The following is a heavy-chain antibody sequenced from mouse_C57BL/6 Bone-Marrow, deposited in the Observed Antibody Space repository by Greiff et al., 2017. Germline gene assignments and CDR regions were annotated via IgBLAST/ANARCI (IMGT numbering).Heavy chain of an antibody. CDR1: GFTFSDYG. CDR2: ISSGSSTI. V-gene: IGHV5-17*01. J-gene: IGHJ2*01. CDR3: ARRGGYEYYFDY. D-gene: IGHD2-2*01. Sequence: EVKLMESGGGLVKPGGSLKLSCAASGFTFSDYGMHWVRQAPEKGLEWVAYISSGSSTIYYADPVTGRFTISRAYAKNTLFLQMTSLRSEDTAMYYCARRGGYEYYFDYWGQGTTLTVSS.